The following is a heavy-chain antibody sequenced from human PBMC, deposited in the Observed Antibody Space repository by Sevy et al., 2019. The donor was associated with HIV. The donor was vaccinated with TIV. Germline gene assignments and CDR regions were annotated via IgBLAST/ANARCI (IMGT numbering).Heavy chain of an antibody. CDR2: MYSGGNT. D-gene: IGHD2-8*02. V-gene: IGHV4-39*02. CDR1: GDSITRSSYY. Sequence: ETLSLTCSVSGDSITRSSYYWGWIRQSPGKGLEWIGSMYSGGNTYYTPSLKSRVTISVDTSKNQFSLNLSSVTAADTAVYYCARDGVLSLPMDYWGQGTLVTVSS. CDR3: ARDGVLSLPMDY. J-gene: IGHJ4*02.